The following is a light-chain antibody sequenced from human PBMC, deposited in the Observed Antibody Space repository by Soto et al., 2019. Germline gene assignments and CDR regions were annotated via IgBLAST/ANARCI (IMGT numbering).Light chain of an antibody. J-gene: IGLJ1*01. V-gene: IGLV1-40*01. CDR2: GNI. CDR1: SSNIGADHD. CDR3: QSYDTSLGVV. Sequence: QSVLTQPPSVSGAPGQRVTFSCFGSSSNIGADHDVHWYQQLPGTAPKLLIYGNINRPSGVPDRFSGSKSGASAALAITGLQPEDEADYYCQSYDTSLGVVFGTGTKLTVL.